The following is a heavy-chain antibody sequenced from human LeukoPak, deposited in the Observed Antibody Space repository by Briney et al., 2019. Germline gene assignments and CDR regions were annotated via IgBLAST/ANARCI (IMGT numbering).Heavy chain of an antibody. CDR2: IYYTGST. J-gene: IGHJ4*02. CDR3: ARGGGSSWAFDY. Sequence: SETLSLTCTVSGGSISSGGFYWTWIRQRPGRGLEWIGYIYYTGSTYYNPSLKSRLTISVDTSKNQFSLKLSSVTAADTAVYYCARGGGSSWAFDYWGQGTLVTVSS. V-gene: IGHV4-31*03. CDR1: GGSISSGGFY. D-gene: IGHD6-13*01.